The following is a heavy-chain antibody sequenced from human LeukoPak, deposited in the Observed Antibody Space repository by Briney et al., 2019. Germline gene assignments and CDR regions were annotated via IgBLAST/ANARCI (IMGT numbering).Heavy chain of an antibody. Sequence: GASVKVSCKASRGTFSSYAISWVRQAPGQGLEWMGRIIPIFGTANYAQKFQGRVTITTDESTSTAYMELSSLRSEDTAVYYCARARYSGYVGNKYYFDYWGRGTLVTVSS. CDR3: ARARYSGYVGNKYYFDY. V-gene: IGHV1-69*05. CDR1: RGTFSSYA. D-gene: IGHD5-12*01. CDR2: IIPIFGTA. J-gene: IGHJ4*02.